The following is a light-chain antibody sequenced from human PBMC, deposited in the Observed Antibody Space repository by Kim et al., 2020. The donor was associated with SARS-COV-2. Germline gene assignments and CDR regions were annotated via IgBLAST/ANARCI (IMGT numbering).Light chain of an antibody. V-gene: IGKV3-11*01. CDR1: QSASSN. J-gene: IGKJ4*01. CDR3: QQRNTWPFT. CDR2: DAS. Sequence: LSPGERATLSCGASQSASSNLAWYQRKPGQTPSRLIYDASKGAAGIPARFSGSGSGTDFTLTISSLEPEDFAVYYCQQRNTWPFTFGGGTKVDIK.